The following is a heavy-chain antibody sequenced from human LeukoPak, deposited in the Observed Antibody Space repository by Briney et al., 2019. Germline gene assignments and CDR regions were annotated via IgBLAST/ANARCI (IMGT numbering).Heavy chain of an antibody. CDR3: VTDGFDF. V-gene: IGHV4-39*01. J-gene: IGHJ3*01. CDR2: VYYTGHT. Sequence: PSETLSLTCSVSGASIGSPVYYWGWIRQTPGKGLEWLGSVYYTGHTYHNPSLKSRVTMSVDTSKNQFSLKLSSVTATDTAVYYCVTDGFDFWGQGTMVTVSS. CDR1: GASIGSPVYY.